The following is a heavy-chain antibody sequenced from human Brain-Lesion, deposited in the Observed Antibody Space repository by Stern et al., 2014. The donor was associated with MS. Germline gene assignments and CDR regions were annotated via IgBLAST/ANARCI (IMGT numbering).Heavy chain of an antibody. V-gene: IGHV4-4*02. J-gene: IGHJ4*02. D-gene: IGHD6-13*01. CDR3: ARFPASRPHVFDS. CDR2: SDHSGST. CDR1: GGSISSSNW. Sequence: VQLVESGPGLVKPSGTLSLTCAVSGGSISSSNWWSWVRQSPGKGLEWIGESDHSGSTIYNPSLKVRLTVSVDKPRTPFPLTLRSVTAADTAVYFCARFPASRPHVFDSWGQGTLVTVSS.